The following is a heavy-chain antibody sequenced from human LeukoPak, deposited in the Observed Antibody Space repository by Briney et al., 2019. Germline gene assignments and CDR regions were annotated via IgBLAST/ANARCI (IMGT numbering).Heavy chain of an antibody. J-gene: IGHJ4*02. CDR1: GGSFSGYY. Sequence: NSSETLSLTCAVYGGSFSGYYWSWIRQPPGKGLEWIGEINHSGSTNYNPSLKSRVTISVDTSKNQFSLKLSSVTAADTAVYYCARHLWLSGNDYWGQGTLVTVSS. V-gene: IGHV4-34*01. D-gene: IGHD5-18*01. CDR2: INHSGST. CDR3: ARHLWLSGNDY.